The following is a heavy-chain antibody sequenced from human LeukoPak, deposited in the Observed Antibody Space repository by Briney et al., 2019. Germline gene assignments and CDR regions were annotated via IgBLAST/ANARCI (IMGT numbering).Heavy chain of an antibody. CDR1: GYRFATNW. CDR2: IYPGDSTT. V-gene: IGHV5-51*01. CDR3: ARLPPYYYAMDV. J-gene: IGHJ6*04. Sequence: GESLKISCKGSGYRFATNWIGWVRQMPGKGLEWTGIIYPGDSTTRYSPSFQGQVTMSADKSINTAYLQWSSLKASDTAMYYCARLPPYYYAMDVWGKGTTVTVSS.